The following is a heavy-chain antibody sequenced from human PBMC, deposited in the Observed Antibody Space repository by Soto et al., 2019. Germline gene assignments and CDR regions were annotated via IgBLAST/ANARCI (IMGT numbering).Heavy chain of an antibody. D-gene: IGHD3-10*01. Sequence: ASVKVSLKASGYPLTSYGISCVRQAPGQGLEWMGWISAYNGNTNYAQKLQGRVTMTTDTSTSTAYMELRSLRSDDTAVYYCARDRVGFGELLPGYWGQGTMVTVSS. J-gene: IGHJ4*02. CDR2: ISAYNGNT. CDR1: GYPLTSYG. V-gene: IGHV1-18*01. CDR3: ARDRVGFGELLPGY.